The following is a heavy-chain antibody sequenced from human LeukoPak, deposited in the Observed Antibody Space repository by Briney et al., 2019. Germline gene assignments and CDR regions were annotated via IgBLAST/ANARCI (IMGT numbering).Heavy chain of an antibody. Sequence: PSETLSLTCTVSGYSISSGYYWGWIRQPPGKGLEWIGNIYLSGSTYYNPSLKSRVTISVDTSKNQFSLKLSSVTAADTAVYYCARTGQSGYHTNWGQGTLVTVSS. CDR3: ARTGQSGYHTN. D-gene: IGHD3-3*01. CDR1: GYSISSGYY. V-gene: IGHV4-38-2*02. J-gene: IGHJ4*02. CDR2: IYLSGST.